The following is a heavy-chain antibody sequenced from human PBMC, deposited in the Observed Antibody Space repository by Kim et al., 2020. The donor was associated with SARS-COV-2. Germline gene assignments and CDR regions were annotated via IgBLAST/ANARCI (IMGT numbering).Heavy chain of an antibody. CDR2: ISYDGSNK. V-gene: IGHV3-30*18. D-gene: IGHD6-13*01. Sequence: GGSLRLSCAASGFTFSSYGMHWVRQAPGKGLEWVAGISYDGSNKYYADSVKGRFTISRDNSKNTLYLQMNSLRAEDTAVYYCAKAGGDIAAVHYFDYWGQETLVTVSS. CDR1: GFTFSSYG. CDR3: AKAGGDIAAVHYFDY. J-gene: IGHJ4*02.